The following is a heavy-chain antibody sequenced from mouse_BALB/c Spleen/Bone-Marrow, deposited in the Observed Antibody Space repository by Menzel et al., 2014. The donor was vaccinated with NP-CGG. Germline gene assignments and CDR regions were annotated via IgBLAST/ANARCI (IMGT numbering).Heavy chain of an antibody. D-gene: IGHD1-1*01. CDR1: GYTFTSYW. V-gene: IGHV1-5*01. CDR3: TRGGGSSYVEFAY. CDR2: IYPGNSDT. Sequence: DVKLQESGTVLARPGASVKMSCKASGYTFTSYWMHWVKQRPGHGLEWIGAIYPGNSDTSYNQKFKGKAKLTAVTSTSTAYMELSSLTNEDSAVYYCTRGGGSSYVEFAYWGQGTLVTVSA. J-gene: IGHJ3*01.